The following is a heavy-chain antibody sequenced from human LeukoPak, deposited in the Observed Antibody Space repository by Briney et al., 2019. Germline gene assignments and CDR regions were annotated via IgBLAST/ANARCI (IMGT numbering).Heavy chain of an antibody. V-gene: IGHV3-21*01. CDR2: ISSSSSYV. Sequence: GGSLRLSCAASGFTFSSYSMNWVRQAPGKGLEWVSSISSSSSYVYYADSVKGRFTISRDNAKNSLYLQMNSLRAEDTAVYYCARDLEVVAAVLDYWGQGTLVTVSS. CDR1: GFTFSSYS. D-gene: IGHD2-15*01. J-gene: IGHJ4*02. CDR3: ARDLEVVAAVLDY.